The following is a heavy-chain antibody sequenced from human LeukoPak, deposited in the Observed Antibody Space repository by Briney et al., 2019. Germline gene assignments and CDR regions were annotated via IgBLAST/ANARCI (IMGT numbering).Heavy chain of an antibody. J-gene: IGHJ4*02. Sequence: GGSLRLSCVASGFTSVNYWMNWVCKAPGKGLEWVANIKNDGGATYYLDSVKGRFTISRDNAKSSLYLQMDSLRAEDTAVYYCNGPTYWGQGTLVTVSS. V-gene: IGHV3-7*05. CDR2: IKNDGGAT. CDR1: GFTSVNYW. D-gene: IGHD2-8*01. CDR3: NGPTY.